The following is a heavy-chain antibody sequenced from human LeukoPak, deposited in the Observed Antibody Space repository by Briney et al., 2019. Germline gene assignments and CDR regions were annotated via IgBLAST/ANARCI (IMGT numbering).Heavy chain of an antibody. CDR3: TADSPVSMAHSFDY. J-gene: IGHJ4*02. D-gene: IGHD5-24*01. CDR2: NKSKVNGETT. CDR1: GLTFSDAW. Sequence: GGSLRLSCAASGLTFSDAWMSWVRQAPGKGLEWVGRNKSKVNGETTDYAAPVKGRFTVSRDDSINTLYLQMSSLMTEDTAVYYCTADSPVSMAHSFDYWGQGTLVTVSS. V-gene: IGHV3-15*01.